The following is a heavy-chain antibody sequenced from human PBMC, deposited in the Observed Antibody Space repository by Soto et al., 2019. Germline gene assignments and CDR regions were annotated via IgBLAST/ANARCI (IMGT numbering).Heavy chain of an antibody. J-gene: IGHJ4*02. CDR1: AGSITTDY. V-gene: IGHV4-59*01. CDR2: IYYSGST. Sequence: PSETLSLTCNVSAGSITTDYWSWIRQAPGRGLQWIGYIYYSGSTNYNPSLKSRVTISVDTPKNQFSLKLSSVTAADTAVYYCASHYRRRGWEWATEPLFVFWGQGTLVTVSS. D-gene: IGHD6-19*01. CDR3: ASHYRRRGWEWATEPLFVF.